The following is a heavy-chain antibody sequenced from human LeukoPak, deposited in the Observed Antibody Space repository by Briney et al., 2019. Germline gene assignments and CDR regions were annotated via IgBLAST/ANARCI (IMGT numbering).Heavy chain of an antibody. J-gene: IGHJ3*02. D-gene: IGHD1-26*01. V-gene: IGHV4-59*01. CDR3: ARSGSYSGIGAFDI. CDR2: IYYSGST. Sequence: SETLSLTCTVSGGSISSYYWSWIRQPPGKGLEWIGYIYYSGSTNYNPSLKSRVTISVDTSKNQFSLKLSSVTAADTAVYYCARSGSYSGIGAFDIWGQGTMDTVSS. CDR1: GGSISSYY.